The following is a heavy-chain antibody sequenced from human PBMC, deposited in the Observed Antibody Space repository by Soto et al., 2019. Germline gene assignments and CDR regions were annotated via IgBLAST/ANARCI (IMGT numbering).Heavy chain of an antibody. CDR3: ARDFYPLAYYFDP. Sequence: QAQLVQSEAEVKKPGASVKVSCEASGYTFINHGISWVRQAPGQGREWMGWVSGSNGYTKYAQKFRGRVTMTTETSTSTAHTELRNLRSDDTAVYFCARDFYPLAYYFDPWGQGTLVTVSS. CDR2: VSGSNGYT. V-gene: IGHV1-18*04. J-gene: IGHJ4*02. CDR1: GYTFINHG.